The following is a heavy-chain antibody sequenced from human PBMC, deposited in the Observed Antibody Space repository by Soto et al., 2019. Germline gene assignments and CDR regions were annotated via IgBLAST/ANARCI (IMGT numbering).Heavy chain of an antibody. V-gene: IGHV3-23*01. CDR1: GFTFSSYV. J-gene: IGHJ5*02. CDR2: ISGSGGNT. CDR3: AKEMGDYYDSSGSWFDP. Sequence: SGGSLRLSCAASGFTFSSYVMSWVRQAPGKGLEWVSAISGSGGNTYYADSVKGRFTISRDNSKNTLFLQTNSLGAEDTALYFCAKEMGDYYDSSGSWFDPWGQGTLVTVSS. D-gene: IGHD3-22*01.